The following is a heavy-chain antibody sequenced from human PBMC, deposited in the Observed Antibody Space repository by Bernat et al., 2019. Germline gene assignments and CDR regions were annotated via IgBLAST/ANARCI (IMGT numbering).Heavy chain of an antibody. CDR1: GFAFSTYG. D-gene: IGHD3-10*01. J-gene: IGHJ6*02. Sequence: QVQLVESGGGVVQPGRSLRLSCAASGFAFSTYGMHWVRQGPGKGLEWVAVISYHGRKNYHADSVKGRFTISRDNSNNTLYLQMNILRAEDTGVYYCAKEVVRGVVIRSVDVWGQGTTVTVSS. V-gene: IGHV3-30*18. CDR2: ISYHGRKN. CDR3: AKEVVRGVVIRSVDV.